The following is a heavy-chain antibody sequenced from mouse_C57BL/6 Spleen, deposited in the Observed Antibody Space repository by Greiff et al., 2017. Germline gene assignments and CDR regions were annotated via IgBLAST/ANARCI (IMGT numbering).Heavy chain of an antibody. V-gene: IGHV5-9-1*02. CDR3: TRGGYSNFRGAMDY. D-gene: IGHD2-5*01. CDR2: ISSGGDYI. Sequence: EVMLVESGEGLVKPGGSLKLSCAASGFTFSSYAMSWVRQTPGKRLEWVAYISSGGDYIYYADTVKGRFTMSRDNARNTLYLQMSSLKSEDTAMYYCTRGGYSNFRGAMDYWGQGTSVTVSS. J-gene: IGHJ4*01. CDR1: GFTFSSYA.